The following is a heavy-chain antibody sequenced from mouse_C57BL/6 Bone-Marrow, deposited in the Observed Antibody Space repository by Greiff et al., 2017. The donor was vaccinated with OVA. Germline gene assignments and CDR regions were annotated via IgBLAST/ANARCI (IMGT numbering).Heavy chain of an antibody. J-gene: IGHJ3*01. CDR3: ASLDSSGYWFAY. D-gene: IGHD3-2*02. Sequence: VQLKESGGDLVKPGGSLKLSCAASGFTFSSYGMSWVLQTPDKRLEWVATISSGGSYTYYPDSVKGRFTISRDNAKNTLYLQMSSLKSEDTAMYYCASLDSSGYWFAYWGQGTLVTVSA. CDR2: ISSGGSYT. V-gene: IGHV5-6*01. CDR1: GFTFSSYG.